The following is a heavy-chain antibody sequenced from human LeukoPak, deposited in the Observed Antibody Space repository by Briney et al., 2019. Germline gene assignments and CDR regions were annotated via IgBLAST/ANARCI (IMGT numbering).Heavy chain of an antibody. Sequence: SQTLSLTCTVSGGSISSGSYYWSWIRQPAGKGLEWIGRIYTSGSTNYNPSLKSRVTISVDTSKNQFSLKLSSVTGADTAVYYCARAGAPHGIFDYWGQGTLVTVSS. CDR1: GGSISSGSYY. CDR2: IYTSGST. J-gene: IGHJ4*02. V-gene: IGHV4-61*02. D-gene: IGHD7-27*01. CDR3: ARAGAPHGIFDY.